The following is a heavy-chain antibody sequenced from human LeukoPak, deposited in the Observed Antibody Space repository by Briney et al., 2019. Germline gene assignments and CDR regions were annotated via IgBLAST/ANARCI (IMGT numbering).Heavy chain of an antibody. D-gene: IGHD3-10*01. J-gene: IGHJ6*04. CDR3: TTDLQQRTILLWFGGDLPLDV. V-gene: IGHV3-15*01. CDR1: RFTFSNAW. Sequence: GGSLRLSCAASRFTFSNAWMSWVRQAPGKGLEWVGRIKSKTDGGTTDYAAPVKGRFTISRDDSKNTLYLQMNSLKTEDTAVYYCTTDLQQRTILLWFGGDLPLDVWGKGTTVTVSS. CDR2: IKSKTDGGTT.